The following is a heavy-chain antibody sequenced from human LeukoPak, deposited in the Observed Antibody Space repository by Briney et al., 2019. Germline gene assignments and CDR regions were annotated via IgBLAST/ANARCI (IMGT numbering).Heavy chain of an antibody. Sequence: SETLSLTCTVSGGSISSYYWSWIRQPPGKGLEWIGYIYTSGGTNYNPSLKSRVTISVDTSKNQFSLKLSSVTAADTAVYYCARRRNYYDSSGYYYDYWGQGTLVTVSS. D-gene: IGHD3-22*01. CDR2: IYTSGGT. V-gene: IGHV4-4*09. CDR3: ARRRNYYDSSGYYYDY. CDR1: GGSISSYY. J-gene: IGHJ4*02.